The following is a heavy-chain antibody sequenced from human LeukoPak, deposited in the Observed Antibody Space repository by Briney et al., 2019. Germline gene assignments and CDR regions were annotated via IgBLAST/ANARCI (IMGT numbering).Heavy chain of an antibody. D-gene: IGHD3-16*01. V-gene: IGHV4-59*08. J-gene: IGHJ6*04. CDR3: ARHLGVNVGNPGDYGMDV. Sequence: ETLCLTRTVSGGSNSSFYWSWIRQPPAKGLEWIGYIYYRGNTQYNPSLKSRVTISVDTPKNQFSLNLSSVTAAETALYYCARHLGVNVGNPGDYGMDVGGESSSAPVSS. CDR2: IYYRGNT. CDR1: GGSNSSFY.